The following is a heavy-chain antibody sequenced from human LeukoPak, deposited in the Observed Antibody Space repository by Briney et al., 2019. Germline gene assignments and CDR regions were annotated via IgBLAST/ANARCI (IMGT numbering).Heavy chain of an antibody. V-gene: IGHV3-30-3*01. Sequence: GGSLRLSCAVSGFTFSTYTMHWVRQAPGKGLEWVALISSDGNNKDYADSVKGRFTISRDNSKNTLYLQMNSLRAEDTAVYYCAKDRRPLWFGELLDYWGQGTLVTVSS. CDR2: ISSDGNNK. D-gene: IGHD3-10*01. CDR1: GFTFSTYT. J-gene: IGHJ4*02. CDR3: AKDRRPLWFGELLDY.